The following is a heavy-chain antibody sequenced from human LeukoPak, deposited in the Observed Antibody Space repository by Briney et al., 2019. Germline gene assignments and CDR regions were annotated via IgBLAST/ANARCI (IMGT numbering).Heavy chain of an antibody. CDR3: AKEVFGVVIIGIDY. CDR1: GFTFSSYG. CDR2: ISYDGSNK. Sequence: GESLRLSCAASGFTFSSYGMHWVRQAPGKGVEGVAVISYDGSNKYYADSVKGRFTISRDNSKNTLYLQMNSLRAEDTAVYYCAKEVFGVVIIGIDYWGQGTLVTVSS. D-gene: IGHD3-3*01. J-gene: IGHJ4*02. V-gene: IGHV3-30*18.